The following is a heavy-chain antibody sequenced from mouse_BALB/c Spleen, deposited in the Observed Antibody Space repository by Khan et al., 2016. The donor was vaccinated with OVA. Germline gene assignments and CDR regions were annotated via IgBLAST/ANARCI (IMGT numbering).Heavy chain of an antibody. CDR2: ISYSGNT. CDR1: GYSITTDYA. Sequence: VRLQQSGPGLVKPSQSLSLTCTVTGYSITTDYAWNWIRQFPGNKLEWMGYISYSGNTKYNPSLKSRISITRDTSKNQFFLQWKSVTTEDTARYYCARVYGGDFDYWGQGTTLTVSS. CDR3: ARVYGGDFDY. D-gene: IGHD1-1*01. V-gene: IGHV3-2*02. J-gene: IGHJ2*01.